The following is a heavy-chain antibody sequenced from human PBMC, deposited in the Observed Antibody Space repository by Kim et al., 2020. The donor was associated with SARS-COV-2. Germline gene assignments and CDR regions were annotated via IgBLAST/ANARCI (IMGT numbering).Heavy chain of an antibody. D-gene: IGHD6-13*01. J-gene: IGHJ3*02. Sequence: KYGTKFEGRVTITAEKSTSTAYMELSSLRSEDTAVYYCARVRVSGAFDIWGQGAMVTVSS. CDR3: ARVRVSGAFDI. V-gene: IGHV1-69*04.